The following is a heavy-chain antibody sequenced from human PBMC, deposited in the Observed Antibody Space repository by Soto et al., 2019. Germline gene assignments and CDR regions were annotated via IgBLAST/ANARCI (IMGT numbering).Heavy chain of an antibody. V-gene: IGHV4-59*01. CDR3: VREAYIGYGHAIDY. CDR1: GVTISTYY. D-gene: IGHD5-12*01. CDR2: NYHSGTT. J-gene: IGHJ4*02. Sequence: LSLTCAVSGVTISTYYWSWIRQPPGKGLEWIGYNYHSGTTNYNPSLKSRVTISVDTSKNQFSLRLTSVTAADTAIYYCVREAYIGYGHAIDYWGQGILVTVSS.